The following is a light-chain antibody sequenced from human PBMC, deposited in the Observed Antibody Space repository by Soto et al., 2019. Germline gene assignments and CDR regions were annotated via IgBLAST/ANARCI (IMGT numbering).Light chain of an antibody. J-gene: IGKJ2*01. CDR2: GAS. CDR3: QQYNYWPYT. Sequence: EIVMTQSPATLSVSPGERATLSCRASQSVSSNLAWYQQKPGQAPRLLISGASTRATGIQARFSGSGSGTEFTRTISSLQSEDFAVYYCQQYNYWPYTFGQGTKLEIK. V-gene: IGKV3-15*01. CDR1: QSVSSN.